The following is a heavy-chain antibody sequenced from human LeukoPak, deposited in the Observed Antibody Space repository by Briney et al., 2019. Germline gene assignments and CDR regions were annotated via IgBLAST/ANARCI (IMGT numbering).Heavy chain of an antibody. CDR1: GFTLISYA. D-gene: IGHD6-13*01. CDR3: ARGVSRWYDYYFDY. Sequence: GGSLSLSCAASGFTLISYAMHWVRQAPGKGLEWVAVISYDGSNKYYADSVKGRFTISRDNSKNTLYLQMNSLRAEDTAVYYCARGVSRWYDYYFDYWGQGTLVTVSS. CDR2: ISYDGSNK. V-gene: IGHV3-30*01. J-gene: IGHJ4*02.